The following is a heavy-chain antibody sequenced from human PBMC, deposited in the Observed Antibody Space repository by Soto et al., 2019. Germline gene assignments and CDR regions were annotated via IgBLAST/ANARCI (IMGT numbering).Heavy chain of an antibody. V-gene: IGHV4-59*01. D-gene: IGHD3-22*01. CDR1: GGSISSYY. CDR2: IYYSGST. J-gene: IGHJ6*02. CDR3: ARSYDSSGYYYYGMDV. Sequence: SETLSLTCTVSGGSISSYYWSWIRQPPGKGLEWIGYIYYSGSTNYNPSLKSRVTISVDTSKNQFSLKLSSVTAADTAVYYCARSYDSSGYYYYGMDVWGQGTTVTVSS.